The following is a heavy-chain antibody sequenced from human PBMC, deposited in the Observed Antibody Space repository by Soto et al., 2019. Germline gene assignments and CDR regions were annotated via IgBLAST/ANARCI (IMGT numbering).Heavy chain of an antibody. CDR2: IYYSGST. V-gene: IGHV4-30-4*01. J-gene: IGHJ4*02. Sequence: PSETLSLTCTVSGGSISSGDYYWSWIRQPPGKSLEWIGYIYYSGSTYYNPSLKSRVTISVDTSKNQFSLKLSSVTAADTAVYYCARHLRYTYFDYWGQGTLVTVSS. CDR3: ARHLRYTYFDY. CDR1: GGSISSGDYY. D-gene: IGHD1-1*01.